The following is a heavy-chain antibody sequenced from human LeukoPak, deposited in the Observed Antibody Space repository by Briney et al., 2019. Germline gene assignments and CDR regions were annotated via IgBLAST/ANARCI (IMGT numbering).Heavy chain of an antibody. V-gene: IGHV3-74*01. Sequence: GGSLGLSCAASGFTFSSSWMHWVRHGPGEGRVWVSRINSDGSSTNYADSVKGRFTISRDNAQNTLYLQMNSLRAEDTAVYYSTREGRGGYYGLDYWGQGTLVAVSS. J-gene: IGHJ4*02. CDR1: GFTFSSSW. CDR2: INSDGSST. CDR3: TREGRGGYYGLDY. D-gene: IGHD3-3*01.